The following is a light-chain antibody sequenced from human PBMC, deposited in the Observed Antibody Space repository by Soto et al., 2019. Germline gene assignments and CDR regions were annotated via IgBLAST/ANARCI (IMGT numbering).Light chain of an antibody. Sequence: IQMTQSPSSLSASVGDRVTITCRASQSISSYLNWYQQKPGKAPKLLIYAASSLQSGVPSRFSGSGSGTDFTLTISSLQPEDFATYYCRQSYSTPQTFGQGTKVDIK. V-gene: IGKV1-39*01. J-gene: IGKJ1*01. CDR3: RQSYSTPQT. CDR1: QSISSY. CDR2: AAS.